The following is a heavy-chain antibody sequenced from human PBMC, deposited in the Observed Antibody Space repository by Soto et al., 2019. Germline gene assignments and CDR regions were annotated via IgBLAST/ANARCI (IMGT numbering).Heavy chain of an antibody. Sequence: PSETLSLTCAVSGGSISSGGYSWSWIRQPPGKGLEWIGYIYYSGSTNYNPSLKSRVTISVDTSKNQFSLKLSSVTAADTAVYYCARHPSDFWFDPWGQGTLVTVSS. CDR2: IYYSGST. V-gene: IGHV4-30-2*03. J-gene: IGHJ5*02. CDR1: GGSISSGGYS. CDR3: ARHPSDFWFDP. D-gene: IGHD2-21*02.